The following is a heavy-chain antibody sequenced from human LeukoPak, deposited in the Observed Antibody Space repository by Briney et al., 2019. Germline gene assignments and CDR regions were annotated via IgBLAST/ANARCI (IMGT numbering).Heavy chain of an antibody. CDR2: IKQDGSKK. V-gene: IGHV3-7*04. D-gene: IGHD5-24*01. CDR1: GFPFSSYW. CDR3: TRVGYIDEGIDY. J-gene: IGHJ4*02. Sequence: GGSPRLSCVASGFPFSSYWMTWVRQAPGKGLEWVANIKQDGSKKSYVDSVKGRFTISRDNAKNSLYLQMNSLRAEDTAIYYCTRVGYIDEGIDYWGQGTLVAVSS.